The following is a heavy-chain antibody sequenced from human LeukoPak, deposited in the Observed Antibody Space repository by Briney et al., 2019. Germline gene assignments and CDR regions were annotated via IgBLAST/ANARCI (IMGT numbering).Heavy chain of an antibody. CDR3: AKDRADLWFGELEGLYYFDY. Sequence: PGRSLRLSCAASGFTFSSYAMHWVRQAPGKGLEWVAVISYDGSNKYYADSVKGRFTISRDNSKNTLYLQMNSLRAEDTAVYYCAKDRADLWFGELEGLYYFDYWGQGTLVTVSS. V-gene: IGHV3-30-3*01. CDR1: GFTFSSYA. CDR2: ISYDGSNK. J-gene: IGHJ4*02. D-gene: IGHD3-10*01.